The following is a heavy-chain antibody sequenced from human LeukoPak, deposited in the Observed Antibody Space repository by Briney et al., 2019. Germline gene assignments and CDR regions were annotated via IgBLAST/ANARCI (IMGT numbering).Heavy chain of an antibody. CDR3: TTRYSDISRHYYFDS. CDR1: GFTFSSYS. J-gene: IGHJ5*01. Sequence: GGSLRLSCAASGFTFSSYSMNWVRQAPGKGLEWVSSICSSSSYIYYADSVKGRFTISRDNAKNSLDLQMNSLRAEDTAVYYCTTRYSDISRHYYFDSWGQGTLVSVSS. V-gene: IGHV3-21*01. CDR2: ICSSSSYI. D-gene: IGHD3-22*01.